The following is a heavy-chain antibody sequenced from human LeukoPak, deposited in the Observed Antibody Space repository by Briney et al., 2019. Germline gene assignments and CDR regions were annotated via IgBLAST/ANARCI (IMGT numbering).Heavy chain of an antibody. D-gene: IGHD3-22*01. CDR2: ISSRSGTI. CDR3: ARDYDTTGRAFDI. J-gene: IGHJ3*02. V-gene: IGHV3-48*02. Sequence: GGSLRLSCAASGFTFSTYSMNWVRQAPGKGLEWVSYISSRSGTIHYAGSVKGRFTISRDNAKNSMYLQMNGLRDEDTAVYYCARDYDTTGRAFDIWGQGTMVTVSS. CDR1: GFTFSTYS.